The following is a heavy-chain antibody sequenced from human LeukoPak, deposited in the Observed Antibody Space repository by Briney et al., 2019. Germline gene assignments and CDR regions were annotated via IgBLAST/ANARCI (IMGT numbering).Heavy chain of an antibody. Sequence: SETLSLTCTGSGGSISSYYWSWIRQPPGKGLEWIGYISYSGSTNYNPSLRSRVTISVDTSKNQFSLNLSSVTAADTAVYYCARDLGYCSIMSCYALFDPWGQGTLVTVSS. CDR1: GGSISSYY. V-gene: IGHV4-59*01. CDR3: ARDLGYCSIMSCYALFDP. J-gene: IGHJ5*02. CDR2: ISYSGST. D-gene: IGHD2-2*01.